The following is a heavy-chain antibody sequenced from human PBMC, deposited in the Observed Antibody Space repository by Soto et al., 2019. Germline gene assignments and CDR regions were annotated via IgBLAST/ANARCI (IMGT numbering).Heavy chain of an antibody. CDR1: GGTFSSYA. V-gene: IGHV1-69*13. Sequence: WASVKVSCKASGGTFSSYAISWVRQAPGQGLEWMGGIIPIFGTANYAQKFQGRVTITADESTSTAYMELSSLRSEDTAVYYCARDRDSSSSREGLYYYGMDVWGQGTTVTVSS. CDR3: ARDRDSSSSREGLYYYGMDV. D-gene: IGHD6-6*01. J-gene: IGHJ6*02. CDR2: IIPIFGTA.